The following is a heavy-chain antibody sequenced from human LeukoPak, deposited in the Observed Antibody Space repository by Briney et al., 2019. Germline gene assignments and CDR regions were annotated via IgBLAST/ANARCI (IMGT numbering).Heavy chain of an antibody. CDR3: ARGGGYCNGGGCYLRP. J-gene: IGHJ5*02. CDR2: IDPNSGDT. D-gene: IGHD2-15*01. CDR1: GYIFTGNY. V-gene: IGHV1-2*02. Sequence: ASVKVSCKAAGYIFTGNYIHWVRQAPGQGREWMGWIDPNSGDTNYAQKFQGRVTMTRETSISTAYMELSRLRSDDTAVYYCARGGGYCNGGGCYLRPWGRGTLVTVSS.